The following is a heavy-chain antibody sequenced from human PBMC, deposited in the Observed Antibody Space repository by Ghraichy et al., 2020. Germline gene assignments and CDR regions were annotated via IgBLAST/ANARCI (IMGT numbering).Heavy chain of an antibody. Sequence: ETLSLTCTVSGGSISSYYWSWIRQPAGKGLEWIGRIYTSGSTNYNPSLKSRVTMSVDTSKNQFSLKLSSVTAADTAVYYCAGGGFLGMIVPGGWFDPWGQGTLVTVSS. D-gene: IGHD3-22*01. J-gene: IGHJ5*02. CDR1: GGSISSYY. CDR2: IYTSGST. CDR3: AGGGFLGMIVPGGWFDP. V-gene: IGHV4-4*07.